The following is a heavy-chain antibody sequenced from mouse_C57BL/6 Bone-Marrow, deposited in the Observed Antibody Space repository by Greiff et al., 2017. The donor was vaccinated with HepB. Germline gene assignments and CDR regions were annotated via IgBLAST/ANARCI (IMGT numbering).Heavy chain of an antibody. V-gene: IGHV1-81*01. CDR2: IYPRSGNT. D-gene: IGHD1-1*01. Sequence: QVQLKQSGAELARPGASVKLSCKASGYTFTSYGLSWVKQRTGQGLEWIGEIYPRSGNTYYNEKFKGKATLTADKSSSTAYMELRSLTSEDSAVYFCARDTTVVATVDYWGQGTTLTVSS. CDR1: GYTFTSYG. J-gene: IGHJ2*01. CDR3: ARDTTVVATVDY.